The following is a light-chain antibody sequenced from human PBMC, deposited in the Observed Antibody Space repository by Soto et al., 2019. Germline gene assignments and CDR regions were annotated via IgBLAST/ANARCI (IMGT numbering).Light chain of an antibody. J-gene: IGLJ2*01. CDR1: SGSIASNY. CDR2: ESN. V-gene: IGLV6-57*04. CDR3: QSYDSSNVV. Sequence: NFMLTQPHSVSESPGKTVTISCTRSSGSIASNYVQWYQQRPSSAPTTVIYESNQRPSGVPDRFSGSIDSSSNSASLTISGLKTEDEADYYCQSYDSSNVVFGGGTKLTVL.